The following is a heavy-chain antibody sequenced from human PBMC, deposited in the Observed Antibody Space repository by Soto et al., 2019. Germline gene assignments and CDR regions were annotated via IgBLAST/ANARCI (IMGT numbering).Heavy chain of an antibody. V-gene: IGHV3-30*18. D-gene: IGHD6-19*01. Sequence: QVQLVESGGGVVQHGRSLRLSCAASGFTFSSYGMHWVRQAPGKGLEWVAIISYDGSNKYYADSVKGRFTISRDNSKNTLYLQMNSLRAEDTAVYYCAKDRRDSSGSGFDYWGQGTLVTVSS. CDR1: GFTFSSYG. J-gene: IGHJ4*02. CDR3: AKDRRDSSGSGFDY. CDR2: ISYDGSNK.